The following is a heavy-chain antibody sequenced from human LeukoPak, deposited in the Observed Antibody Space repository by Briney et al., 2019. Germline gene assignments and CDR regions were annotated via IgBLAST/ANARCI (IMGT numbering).Heavy chain of an antibody. Sequence: ASVKVSCKVSGYTLTEVSIHWGRQAPEKGLWWRGGLDPEDDETIYAQKFQGRVTMTEDIATDTAYMELSSLRSEDTAVYYCAKVGAMGSGTYLYYNYYAMVVWGQGTTVTVS. D-gene: IGHD1-26*01. CDR1: GYTLTEVS. J-gene: IGHJ6*02. V-gene: IGHV1-24*01. CDR3: AKVGAMGSGTYLYYNYYAMVV. CDR2: LDPEDDET.